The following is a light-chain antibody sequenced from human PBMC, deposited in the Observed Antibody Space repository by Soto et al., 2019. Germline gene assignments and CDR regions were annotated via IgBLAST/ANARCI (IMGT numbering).Light chain of an antibody. Sequence: EIVLTQSPGTLSLSPGERATLSCRASQSVSSSYLAWYQQKPGQAPRLLIDGASSRATGIPDRFSGSGSGTDFTLTISRLEPEDCAVYYCQQYGSSPLTFGQGTKLEIK. CDR1: QSVSSSY. CDR3: QQYGSSPLT. CDR2: GAS. V-gene: IGKV3-20*01. J-gene: IGKJ2*01.